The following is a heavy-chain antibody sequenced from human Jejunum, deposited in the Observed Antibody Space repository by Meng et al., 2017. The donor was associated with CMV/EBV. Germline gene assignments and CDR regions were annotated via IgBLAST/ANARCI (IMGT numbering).Heavy chain of an antibody. CDR1: TLSSRC. Sequence: TLSSRCMSWVRQAPGKGLEWVANIKEDGSERYYVDSVKGRFTISRDNARNSLYLQMSSLRAEDTAVYYCAKSGRADSSNYYYFDNWGQGTRVTVSS. CDR2: IKEDGSER. D-gene: IGHD3-22*01. J-gene: IGHJ4*02. CDR3: AKSGRADSSNYYYFDN. V-gene: IGHV3-7*01.